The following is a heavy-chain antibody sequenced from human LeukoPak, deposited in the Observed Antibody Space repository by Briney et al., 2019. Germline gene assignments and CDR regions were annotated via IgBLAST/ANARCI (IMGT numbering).Heavy chain of an antibody. CDR1: GGTFSSYA. J-gene: IGHJ4*02. CDR2: INAGNGNT. D-gene: IGHD6-13*01. CDR3: ARRAGAAAGILDY. V-gene: IGHV1-3*01. Sequence: ASVKVSCKASGGTFSSYAISWVRQAPGQRLEWMGWINAGNGNTKYSQKFQGRVTITRDTSASTAYMELSSLRSEDTAVYYCARRAGAAAGILDYWGQGTLVTVSS.